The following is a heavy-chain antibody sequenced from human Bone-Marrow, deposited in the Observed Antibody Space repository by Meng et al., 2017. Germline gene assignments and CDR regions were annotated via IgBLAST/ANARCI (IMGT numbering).Heavy chain of an antibody. D-gene: IGHD6-19*01. CDR3: ARDPGAIAVAGLEDY. J-gene: IGHJ4*02. V-gene: IGHV7-4-1*02. CDR1: GYTFTSYA. Sequence: QLGRSGVEGKKHGASVKVPCKASGYTFTSYAMNWVRQAPGQGLEWMGWINTNTGNPTYAQGFTGRFVFSLDTSVSTAYLQSSSLKAEDTAVYYCARDPGAIAVAGLEDYWGQGTLVTVSS. CDR2: INTNTGNP.